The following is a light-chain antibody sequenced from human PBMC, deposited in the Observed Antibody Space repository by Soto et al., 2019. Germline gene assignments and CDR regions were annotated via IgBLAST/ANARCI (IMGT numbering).Light chain of an antibody. CDR3: GTWDSGLSAV. J-gene: IGLJ2*01. V-gene: IGLV1-51*01. CDR1: SSNTGSNY. Sequence: QSVLTQPPSVSAAPGQKVTISCSGTSSNTGSNYVSWYQHHPGTAPKLLIYDNNKRSSGITDRFSGSQSATSATLAITGLQAGDEADYYCGTWDSGLSAVFGGGTKLTVL. CDR2: DNN.